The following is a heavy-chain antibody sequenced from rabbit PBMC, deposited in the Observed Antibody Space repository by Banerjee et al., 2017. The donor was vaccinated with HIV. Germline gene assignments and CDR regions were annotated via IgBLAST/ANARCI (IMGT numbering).Heavy chain of an antibody. CDR3: ARDRYAGYPGYGDGFNL. D-gene: IGHD7-1*01. CDR2: IYTGSGST. V-gene: IGHV1S40*01. Sequence: QSLEESGGDLVKPGASLTLTCTASGFSFSSSYWICWVRQAPGKGLEWIGCIYTGSGSTYYASWAKGRFTISKTSSTVDLKMTSLTAADTATYFCARDRYAGYPGYGDGFNLWGPGTLVTVS. CDR1: GFSFSSSYW. J-gene: IGHJ4*01.